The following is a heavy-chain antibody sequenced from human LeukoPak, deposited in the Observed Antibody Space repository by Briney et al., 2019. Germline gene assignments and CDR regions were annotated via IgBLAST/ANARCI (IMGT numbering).Heavy chain of an antibody. CDR1: GGSISSGGYS. CDR3: ARESTSGYSYGSHAFDI. V-gene: IGHV4-61*08. J-gene: IGHJ3*02. D-gene: IGHD5-18*01. Sequence: SQTLSLTCAVSGGSISSGGYSWSWIRQPPGKGLEWIGYIYYSGSTNYNPSLKSRVTISVDTSKNQFSLKLSSVTAADTAVYYCARESTSGYSYGSHAFDIWGQGTMVTVSS. CDR2: IYYSGST.